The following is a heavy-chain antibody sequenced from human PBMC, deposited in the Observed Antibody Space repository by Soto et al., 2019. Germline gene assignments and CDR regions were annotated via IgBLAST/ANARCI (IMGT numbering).Heavy chain of an antibody. CDR3: ARGGWSLDY. V-gene: IGHV4-59*11. CDR2: IHYSGST. D-gene: IGHD2-15*01. J-gene: IGHJ4*02. CDR1: GGSIIGHY. Sequence: QVQLQESGPGLVKPSETLSLTCSVSGGSIIGHYWSWIRQPPGKGLEWIGYIHYSGSTDYNPSLKXRXTVXVDTSKNQFSLKLSSVTAADTAVYYCARGGWSLDYWGQGTLVTVSS.